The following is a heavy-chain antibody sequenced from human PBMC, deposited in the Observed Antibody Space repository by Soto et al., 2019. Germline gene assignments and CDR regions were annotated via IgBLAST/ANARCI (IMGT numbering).Heavy chain of an antibody. CDR3: ARLRATKYFDY. Sequence: QLQLQESGPGLVKPSETLSLTCTVSGGSISSSSYYWGWIRQPPGKGLEWIGSIYYSGSTYYNPSLKSRVTISVDTSKNQFSLKLSSVTAADTAVYYCARLRATKYFDYWGQGTLVTVSS. D-gene: IGHD5-12*01. CDR1: GGSISSSSYY. CDR2: IYYSGST. J-gene: IGHJ4*02. V-gene: IGHV4-39*01.